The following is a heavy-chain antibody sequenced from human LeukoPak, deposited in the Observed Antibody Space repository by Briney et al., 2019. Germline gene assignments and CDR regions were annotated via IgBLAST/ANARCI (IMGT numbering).Heavy chain of an antibody. CDR3: ASGVVWFGELSWFDP. Sequence: RPSETLSLTCTVSGGSISSYYWSWIRQPPGKGLEWIGYIYYSGSTNYNPSLKSRVTISVDTSKNQFSLKLSSVTAADTAVYYCASGVVWFGELSWFDPWGQGTLVTVSS. V-gene: IGHV4-59*08. J-gene: IGHJ5*02. CDR2: IYYSGST. D-gene: IGHD3-10*01. CDR1: GGSISSYY.